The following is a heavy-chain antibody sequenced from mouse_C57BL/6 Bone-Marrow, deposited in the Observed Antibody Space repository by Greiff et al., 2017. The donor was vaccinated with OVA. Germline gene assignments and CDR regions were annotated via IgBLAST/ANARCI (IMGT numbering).Heavy chain of an antibody. D-gene: IGHD4-1*01. J-gene: IGHJ2*01. CDR1: DYTFTSYW. CDR2: IDPSDSYT. Sequence: QVQLQQPGAELVMPGASVKLSCKASDYTFTSYWMHWVKQRPGQGLEWIGEIDPSDSYTNYNQKFKGKSTLTVDKSSSTAYMQLSSLTSEDSAVYYCARLTGKGYWGQGTTLTVSS. V-gene: IGHV1-69*01. CDR3: ARLTGKGY.